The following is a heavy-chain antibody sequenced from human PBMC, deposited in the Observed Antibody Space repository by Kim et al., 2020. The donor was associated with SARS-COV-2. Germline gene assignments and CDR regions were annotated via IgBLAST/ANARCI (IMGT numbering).Heavy chain of an antibody. Sequence: ASVKVSCKASGYTFTSYAMHWVRKAPGQRLEWMGWINAGNGNTKYSQKFHGRVTITRDTSGSTVYMELSRLRSEDTAVYYCATSGYCSGGSCGPYYGMDVWGQGTTVTVSS. CDR3: ATSGYCSGGSCGPYYGMDV. J-gene: IGHJ6*02. D-gene: IGHD2-15*01. CDR2: INAGNGNT. CDR1: GYTFTSYA. V-gene: IGHV1-3*01.